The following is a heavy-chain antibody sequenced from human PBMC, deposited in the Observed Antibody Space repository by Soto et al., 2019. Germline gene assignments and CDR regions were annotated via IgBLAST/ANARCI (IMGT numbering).Heavy chain of an antibody. Sequence: QVQLVESGGGVVQPGRSLRLSCAASGFTFSSYGMHWVRQAPGKGLEWVAVIWYDGSNKYYADSVKGRFTISRDNSKNTLYLQMNSLRAEDTAVYYCARDMREMATTRNAIDIWGQGTMVTVSS. D-gene: IGHD5-12*01. CDR1: GFTFSSYG. CDR2: IWYDGSNK. V-gene: IGHV3-33*01. J-gene: IGHJ3*02. CDR3: ARDMREMATTRNAIDI.